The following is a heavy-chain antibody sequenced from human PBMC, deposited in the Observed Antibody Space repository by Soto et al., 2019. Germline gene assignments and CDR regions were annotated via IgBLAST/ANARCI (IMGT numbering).Heavy chain of an antibody. Sequence: SGPTLVNPAETLTLTCSISGFSLSDIRLGVSWIRQPPGKALEWLAHIFANDETTYSTSLKTRLTISKDTSKSQVVLTMTNLDPEDTGTYYCARMRDSGPYFDVFDNGGQGALVNV. J-gene: IGHJ4*02. CDR2: IFANDET. CDR3: ARMRDSGPYFDVFDN. V-gene: IGHV2-26*03. D-gene: IGHD1-26*01. CDR1: GFSLSDIRLG.